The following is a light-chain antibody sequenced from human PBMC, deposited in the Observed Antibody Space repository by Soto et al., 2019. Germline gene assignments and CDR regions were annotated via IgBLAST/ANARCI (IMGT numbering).Light chain of an antibody. CDR3: QQYGGSPRT. J-gene: IGKJ1*01. Sequence: EMVMTQSPATLSVSPGEGATLSCRASQSINSFLAWYQQRRGQAPRLLIHGASNRATGIPDRFSGSGSGTDFTLTISRLEPEDFAVYYCQQYGGSPRTFGQGTKVDIK. V-gene: IGKV3-20*01. CDR2: GAS. CDR1: QSINSF.